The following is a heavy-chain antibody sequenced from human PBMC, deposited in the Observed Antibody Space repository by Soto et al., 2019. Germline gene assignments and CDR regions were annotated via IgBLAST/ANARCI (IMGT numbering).Heavy chain of an antibody. CDR2: ISWNSGSI. D-gene: IGHD6-19*01. CDR1: GFPFDDYA. CDR3: AKDTSGSGWFPDAFDI. J-gene: IGHJ3*02. V-gene: IGHV3-9*01. Sequence: GGSLRLSCAASGFPFDDYAMHWVRQAPGKGLEWVSGISWNSGSIGYADSVKGRFTISRDNAKNSLYLQMNSLRAEDTALYYCAKDTSGSGWFPDAFDIWGQGTMVTVSS.